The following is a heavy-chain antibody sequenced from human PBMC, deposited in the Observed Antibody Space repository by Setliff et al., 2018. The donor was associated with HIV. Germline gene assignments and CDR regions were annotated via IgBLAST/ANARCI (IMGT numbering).Heavy chain of an antibody. CDR3: ATTECRGADCPQMYDY. Sequence: SETLSLTCTVSGGSFTSRSYYWGWIRQPPGKGLEWIGSIFYSGITYYNPSLKSRVTISVEASKRQWSLKLNSVTAADTAVYFCATTECRGADCPQMYDYWGQGILVTVSS. CDR2: IFYSGIT. J-gene: IGHJ4*02. CDR1: GGSFTSRSYY. V-gene: IGHV4-39*07. D-gene: IGHD2-21*02.